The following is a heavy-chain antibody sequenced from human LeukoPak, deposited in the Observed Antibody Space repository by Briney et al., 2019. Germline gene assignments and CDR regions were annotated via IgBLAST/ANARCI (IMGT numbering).Heavy chain of an antibody. CDR3: ARDLGPIQPRGDWDV. CDR1: GYTFTGYY. CDR2: INPNSGGT. V-gene: IGHV1-2*02. D-gene: IGHD5-18*01. J-gene: IGHJ6*04. Sequence: ASVNVSCKASGYTFTGYYMHWVRQAPGQGLEWMGWINPNSGGTNYAQKFQGRVTMTRDTYISTAYMELSRLRSDDTAVYYCARDLGPIQPRGDWDVWGKGTTVTVSS.